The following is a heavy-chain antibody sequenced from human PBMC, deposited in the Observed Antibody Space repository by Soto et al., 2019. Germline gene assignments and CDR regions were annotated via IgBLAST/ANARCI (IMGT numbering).Heavy chain of an antibody. V-gene: IGHV4-59*01. J-gene: IGHJ3*01. CDR1: GASINSFY. CDR3: ARSSGRGSTLGDSFDV. D-gene: IGHD3-16*01. Sequence: SETLSLTCTVSGASINSFYWNWVRQPPGKGLEWIGYVYDTGSAKYDPSNPSLKSRVTISVDTSKNQLSLELSSVIAADTAMYYCARSSGRGSTLGDSFDVWGQGTMVT. CDR2: VYDTGSA.